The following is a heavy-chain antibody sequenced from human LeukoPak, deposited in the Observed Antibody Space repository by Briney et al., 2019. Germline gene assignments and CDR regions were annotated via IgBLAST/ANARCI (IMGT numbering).Heavy chain of an antibody. CDR1: GFTFSSHW. CDR3: ARDKYGGNSNAFDI. D-gene: IGHD4-23*01. Sequence: GGSLRLSCAASGFTFSSHWMHWVRQVPGKGLVWVSRIGTDGSSTNYADYVKGRFTISRDNAKNTLFLQMNSLRAEDTAVYYCARDKYGGNSNAFDIWGQGTLVTVSS. J-gene: IGHJ3*02. CDR2: IGTDGSST. V-gene: IGHV3-74*01.